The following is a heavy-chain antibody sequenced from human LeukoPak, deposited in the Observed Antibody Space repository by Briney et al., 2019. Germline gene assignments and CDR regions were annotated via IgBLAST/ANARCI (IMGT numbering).Heavy chain of an antibody. CDR1: GYTFTSYY. Sequence: ASVKVSCTASGYTFTSYYMHWVRQAPGQGLEWMGIINPSGGTTSYAQKFQGRVTMTRDMSTSTVYMELSSLRSEDTAVYYCALSSSTSGGYFGLWGRGTLVTVSS. CDR2: INPSGGTT. CDR3: ALSSSTSGGYFGL. V-gene: IGHV1-46*01. J-gene: IGHJ2*01. D-gene: IGHD2-2*01.